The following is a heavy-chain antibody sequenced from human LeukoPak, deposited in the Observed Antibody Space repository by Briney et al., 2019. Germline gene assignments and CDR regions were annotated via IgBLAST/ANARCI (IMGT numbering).Heavy chain of an antibody. J-gene: IGHJ4*01. V-gene: IGHV4-59*12. CDR3: ARDVVLGGQWLSFDY. Sequence: SETLSLTCTVSGESISGFYWTWIRQPPGKGLEWIGYIYYSGSTNYNPSLKSRVTISVDTSKNQLSLKMSSVTAADTAVYYCARDVVLGGQWLSFDYWGQGILVTVSS. D-gene: IGHD6-19*01. CDR1: GESISGFY. CDR2: IYYSGST.